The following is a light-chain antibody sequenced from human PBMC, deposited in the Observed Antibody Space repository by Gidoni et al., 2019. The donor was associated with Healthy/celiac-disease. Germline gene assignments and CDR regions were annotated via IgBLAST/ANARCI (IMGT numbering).Light chain of an antibody. CDR1: QGISNY. Sequence: DIQMTQSPSSLSASVGDRFTITCRASQGISNYLAWYQQKPGKVPKLLIYAASTLQSGVPSRFSGSGSGTDFTLTISSLQPEDVATYYCQKYNSALPFTFGPGTKVDIK. CDR2: AAS. CDR3: QKYNSALPFT. V-gene: IGKV1-27*01. J-gene: IGKJ3*01.